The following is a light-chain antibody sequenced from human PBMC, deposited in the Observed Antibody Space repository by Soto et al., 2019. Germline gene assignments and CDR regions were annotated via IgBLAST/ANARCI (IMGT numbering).Light chain of an antibody. CDR1: SSDVGRYNY. Sequence: QSALTQPAAVSGPPGQSITISCTGTSSDVGRYNYVSWYQQHPGKAPKLIIHGVTNRPSGVSSRFSGSKSDYTASLTISGLQAEDEADYYCSSYTPAFFYVFGTGTKLTVL. CDR3: SSYTPAFFYV. CDR2: GVT. J-gene: IGLJ1*01. V-gene: IGLV2-14*01.